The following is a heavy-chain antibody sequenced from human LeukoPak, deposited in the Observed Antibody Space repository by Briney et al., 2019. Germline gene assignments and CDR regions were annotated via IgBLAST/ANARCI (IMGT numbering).Heavy chain of an antibody. V-gene: IGHV1-69*13. CDR3: ARSPSYCSGGSCYSDHFDY. D-gene: IGHD2-15*01. CDR1: GYTFTGYY. J-gene: IGHJ4*02. Sequence: SVKVSCKASGYTFTGYYMHWVRQAPGQGLEWMGGIIPIFGTANYAQKSQGRVTIIADESTSTAYMELSSLRSEDTAVYYCARSPSYCSGGSCYSDHFDYWGQGTLVTVSS. CDR2: IIPIFGTA.